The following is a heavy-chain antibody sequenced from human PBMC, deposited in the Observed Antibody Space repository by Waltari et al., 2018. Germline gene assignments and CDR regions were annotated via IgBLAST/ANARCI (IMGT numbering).Heavy chain of an antibody. D-gene: IGHD3-22*01. V-gene: IGHV1-69*12. Sequence: QVQLVQSGAEVQKPGSSVKVSCKASGGTFSSYAISWVRQAPGQGLEWMGGIIPIFGTANYAQKFQGRVTSTADESTSTAYMELSSLRSEDTAVYYCARVPNYYDSSGYQLGLDYWGQGTLVTVSS. J-gene: IGHJ4*02. CDR3: ARVPNYYDSSGYQLGLDY. CDR1: GGTFSSYA. CDR2: IIPIFGTA.